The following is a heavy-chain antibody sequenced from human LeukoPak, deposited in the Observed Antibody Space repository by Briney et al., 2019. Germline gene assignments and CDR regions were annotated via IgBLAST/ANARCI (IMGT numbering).Heavy chain of an antibody. V-gene: IGHV3-7*01. CDR2: INHNGNVN. CDR1: GFTFSSYW. D-gene: IGHD2-21*02. Sequence: GGSLRLSCAASGFTFSSYWMNWARQAPGKGLEWVASINHNGNVNYYVDSVKGRFTISRDNAENSLYLQMNSLRVEDTAVYYCTSWGDTTAEYFQRWGQGTLVTVSS. CDR3: TSWGDTTAEYFQR. J-gene: IGHJ1*01.